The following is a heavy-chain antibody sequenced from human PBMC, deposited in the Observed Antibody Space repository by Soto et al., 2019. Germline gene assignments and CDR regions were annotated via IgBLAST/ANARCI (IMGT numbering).Heavy chain of an antibody. CDR2: INHSGST. J-gene: IGHJ5*02. Sequence: QVQLQQWGAGLLKPSETLSLTCAVYGGSFSGYYWSWIRQPPGKGLEWIGEINHSGSTNYNPSLKSRVTIPVDTSKNQFSLKLSSVTAADTAVYYCARGLRGQATYSGYETRSWFDPWVQGTLVTVSS. V-gene: IGHV4-34*01. CDR1: GGSFSGYY. D-gene: IGHD5-12*01. CDR3: ARGLRGQATYSGYETRSWFDP.